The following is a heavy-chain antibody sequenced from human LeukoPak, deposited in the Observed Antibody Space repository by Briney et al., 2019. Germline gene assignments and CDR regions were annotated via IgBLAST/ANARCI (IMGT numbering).Heavy chain of an antibody. D-gene: IGHD5-18*01. CDR3: ARVGYSCGYIIDY. CDR2: IYYSGST. Sequence: SETLSLTCTVSGGSVSSYYWSWIRQPPGKGLEWIGYIYYSGSTNYNPSLKSRVTISVDTSKNQFSLKLSSVTAADTAVYYCARVGYSCGYIIDYWGQGTLVTVSS. J-gene: IGHJ4*02. CDR1: GGSVSSYY. V-gene: IGHV4-59*02.